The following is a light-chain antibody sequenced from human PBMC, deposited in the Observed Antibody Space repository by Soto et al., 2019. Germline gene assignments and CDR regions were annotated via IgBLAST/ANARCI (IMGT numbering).Light chain of an antibody. CDR2: DAS. V-gene: IGKV1D-13*01. CDR3: QQYNNYEWT. CDR1: QDIAIY. J-gene: IGKJ1*01. Sequence: AIQLTQSPSSLSASVGDRVTITCRASQDIAIYLALYQQKPGKAPKVLIYDASSLESGVPSRFSGSGSGTEFTLTISSLQPDDSAIYYCQQYNNYEWTFGQGTKVDI.